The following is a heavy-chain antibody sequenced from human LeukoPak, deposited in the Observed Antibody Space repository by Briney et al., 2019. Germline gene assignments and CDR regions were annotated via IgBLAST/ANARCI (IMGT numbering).Heavy chain of an antibody. CDR3: ARLRLTGLYYFDY. D-gene: IGHD7-27*01. J-gene: IGHJ4*02. CDR1: GXTFSNYW. CDR2: IKQDVSEK. V-gene: IGHV3-7*04. Sequence: PGGSLRLSCAASGXTFSNYWMSWVRQAPGKELEWVANIKQDVSEKYYVDSVKGRFTISRDNAKNSLYLQMSSLRGEDAAVYYCARLRLTGLYYFDYWGQGTLVTVSS.